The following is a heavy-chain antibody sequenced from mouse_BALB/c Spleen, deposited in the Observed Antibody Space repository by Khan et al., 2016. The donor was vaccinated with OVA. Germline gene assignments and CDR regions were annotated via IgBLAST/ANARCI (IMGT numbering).Heavy chain of an antibody. CDR3: ARNSTRASY. CDR2: INPRSGYT. Sequence: VQLQQSGAELVKPGASVKMSCKASGYTFTSSTMPWVKQRPGQGLEWIGYINPRSGYTQYNQQFKDKAPLTADQSSSIAYIQLSILTAEDSAVYYWARNSTRASYWGQGTTLTVAS. V-gene: IGHV1-4*01. D-gene: IGHD3-1*01. J-gene: IGHJ2*01. CDR1: GYTFTSST.